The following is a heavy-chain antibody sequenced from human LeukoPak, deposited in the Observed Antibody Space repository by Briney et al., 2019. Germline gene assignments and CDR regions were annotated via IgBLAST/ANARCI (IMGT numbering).Heavy chain of an antibody. CDR3: ARRTIVATIDY. CDR2: IYFGGNT. V-gene: IGHV4-39*01. Sequence: SETLSLTCTVSGASISNNRYYWAWIRRPPGGALEWIGSIYFGGNTFYNPSLKSRVTISIDTSKNQFSLRLSSVTAVNTAIYYCARRTIVATIDYWGQGMLVTVSS. J-gene: IGHJ4*02. D-gene: IGHD5-12*01. CDR1: GASISNNRYY.